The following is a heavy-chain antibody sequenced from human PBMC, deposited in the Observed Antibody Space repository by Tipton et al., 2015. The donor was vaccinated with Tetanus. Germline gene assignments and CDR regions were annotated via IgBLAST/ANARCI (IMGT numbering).Heavy chain of an antibody. CDR1: GYTLTSYH. CDR3: ARVQTATYSFYYYGVDV. CDR2: INPIGGST. D-gene: IGHD2-15*01. J-gene: IGHJ6*02. Sequence: QSGAEVKKPGASVKVSCKASGYTLTSYHMHWVRQAPGQGLEWMGIINPIGGSTSYAQKFQGRITMTGDTSTSAAYMELSDLRSDDTAVYYCARVQTATYSFYYYGVDVWGQGTTVTVSS. V-gene: IGHV1-46*01.